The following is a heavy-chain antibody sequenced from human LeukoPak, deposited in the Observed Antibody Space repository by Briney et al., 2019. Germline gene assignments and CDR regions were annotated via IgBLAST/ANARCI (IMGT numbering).Heavy chain of an antibody. CDR3: ARTRGSHISMAYLDY. D-gene: IGHD2/OR15-2a*01. Sequence: ASVKVSCKASGYTFSGNFMHWVRQAPGQGLEWMGWINPNNGDTNYAQKFQGRDTVTRDTSISTAYIELSSLRSDDTAVYYCARTRGSHISMAYLDYWGQGTLATVSS. CDR2: INPNNGDT. J-gene: IGHJ4*02. CDR1: GYTFSGNF. V-gene: IGHV1-2*02.